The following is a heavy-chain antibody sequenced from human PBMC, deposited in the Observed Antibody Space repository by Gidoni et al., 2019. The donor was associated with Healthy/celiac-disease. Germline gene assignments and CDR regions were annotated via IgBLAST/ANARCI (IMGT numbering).Heavy chain of an antibody. D-gene: IGHD2-2*01. Sequence: EVQLLESGGGLVQPGGSLSLSCAASGFTFSSDAMSWVRQAPGKGLEWVSAISGSGGSTYYADSVKGRFTISRDNSKNTLYLQMNSLRAEDTAVYYCAKDRLGYCSSTSCPPNGMDVWGQGTTVTVSS. CDR1: GFTFSSDA. V-gene: IGHV3-23*01. CDR3: AKDRLGYCSSTSCPPNGMDV. CDR2: ISGSGGST. J-gene: IGHJ6*02.